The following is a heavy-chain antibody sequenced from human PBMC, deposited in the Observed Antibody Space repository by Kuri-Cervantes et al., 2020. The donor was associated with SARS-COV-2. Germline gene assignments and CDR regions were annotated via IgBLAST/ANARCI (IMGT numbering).Heavy chain of an antibody. J-gene: IGHJ6*02. CDR1: GGSLSVYY. CDR3: ARGVGAAVAGTLITIYYYYGMDV. D-gene: IGHD6-19*01. Sequence: SQTLSLTCAFYGGSLSVYYWSWIRQPPGKGLEWIGENNHSGSTNYNPSLKSRVTISVDTSKNQFSLKLSSVTAADTAVYYCARGVGAAVAGTLITIYYYYGMDVWGQGTTVTVSS. V-gene: IGHV4-34*01. CDR2: NNHSGST.